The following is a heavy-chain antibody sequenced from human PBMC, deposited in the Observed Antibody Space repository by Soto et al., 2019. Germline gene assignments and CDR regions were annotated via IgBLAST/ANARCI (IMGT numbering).Heavy chain of an antibody. CDR3: ARDFNVEMATIRGFDY. V-gene: IGHV3-74*01. D-gene: IGHD5-12*01. J-gene: IGHJ4*02. Sequence: EVQLVESGGGLVQPGGSLRLSCAASGFTFSSYWMHWVRQAPGKGLVWVSRINSDGSSTSYADSVKGRFTISRDNAKNKLYLQMNSLRAEDTAVYYCARDFNVEMATIRGFDYWGQGTLVTVSS. CDR1: GFTFSSYW. CDR2: INSDGSST.